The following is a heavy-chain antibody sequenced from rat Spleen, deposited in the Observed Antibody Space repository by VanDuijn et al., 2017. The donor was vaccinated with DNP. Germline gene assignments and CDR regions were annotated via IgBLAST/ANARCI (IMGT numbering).Heavy chain of an antibody. V-gene: IGHV5-31*01. D-gene: IGHD1-12*02. Sequence: EVQLVESGGDLVQPGRSLKVSCVVSGFTFNNYWMTWIRQVPGKGLEWIASITSGRAVTSYPDSVKGRFTISRDDAKNTLYLQMNSLRSEDTATYYCATHAYYYDGSYYYGSGFFDYWGQGVMVTVSS. CDR2: ITSGRAVT. CDR1: GFTFNNYW. J-gene: IGHJ2*01. CDR3: ATHAYYYDGSYYYGSGFFDY.